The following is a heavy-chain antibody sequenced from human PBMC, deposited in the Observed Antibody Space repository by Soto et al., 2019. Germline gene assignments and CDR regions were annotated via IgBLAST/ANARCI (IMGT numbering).Heavy chain of an antibody. CDR2: FRTGGDDATT. CDR1: GFTFSSYS. V-gene: IGHV3-23*01. CDR3: ARDRWIPDV. J-gene: IGHJ6*02. Sequence: EVQLLESGGGLVQPGGSLRLSCAASGFTFSSYSMSWVRQAPGKGLEWVSGFRTGGDDATTYYADSVKGRFTISRDNAKNSLFLEMNGLRVEDTAVYYCARDRWIPDVWGQGTAVTASS. D-gene: IGHD5-18*01.